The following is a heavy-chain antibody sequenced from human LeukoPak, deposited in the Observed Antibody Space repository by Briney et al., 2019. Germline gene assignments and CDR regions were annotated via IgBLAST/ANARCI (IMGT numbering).Heavy chain of an antibody. CDR2: IKSDGST. CDR1: GFTFSTYW. J-gene: IGHJ1*01. CDR3: ARAPSEIGGYYPEYFRH. D-gene: IGHD3-22*01. V-gene: IGHV3-74*01. Sequence: PGGSLRLSCAASGFTFSTYWMHWVPHAPGKGLVWVSRIKSDGSTNYADSVKGRFTISRDNANNTLSLQMNSLRPEDTGVYYCARAPSEIGGYYPEYFRHWGQGTLVTVSS.